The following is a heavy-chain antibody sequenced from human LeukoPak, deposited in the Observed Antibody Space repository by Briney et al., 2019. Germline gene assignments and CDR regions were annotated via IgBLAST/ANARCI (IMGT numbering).Heavy chain of an antibody. CDR2: IWYDGSNK. J-gene: IGHJ4*02. D-gene: IGHD3-22*01. CDR1: GFTFSSYG. CDR3: AKALSYDSSGYLDY. V-gene: IGHV3-33*06. Sequence: PGGSLRLSCAASGFTFSSYGMHWVRQAPGKGLEWVAVIWYDGSNKYYADSVKGRFTISRDNSKNTPYLQMNSLRAEDTAVYYCAKALSYDSSGYLDYWGQGTLVTVSS.